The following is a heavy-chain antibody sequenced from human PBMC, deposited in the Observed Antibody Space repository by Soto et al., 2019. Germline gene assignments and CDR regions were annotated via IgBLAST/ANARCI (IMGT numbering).Heavy chain of an antibody. V-gene: IGHV3-7*03. CDR2: IKEDGSEK. CDR1: GFTFTSYW. CDR3: AKDSSGYYGVFDY. J-gene: IGHJ4*02. Sequence: GGSLRLSCAASGFTFTSYWMSWVRQAPGKGLEWVANIKEDGSEKNYVDSVKGRFTISRDNAKNSLYLQMNSLRAEDAAIYYCAKDSSGYYGVFDYWGQGTLVTVSS. D-gene: IGHD3-22*01.